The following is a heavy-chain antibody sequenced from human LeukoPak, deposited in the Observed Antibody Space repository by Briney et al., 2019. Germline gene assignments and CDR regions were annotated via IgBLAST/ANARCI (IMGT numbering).Heavy chain of an antibody. Sequence: SETLPLTCAVYGGSFSGYYWSWIRQPPGKGLEWIGEITHSGGTNYNPSLKSRVTISVDTSKNQFSLKLSSVTAADTAVYYCARADCSGGSCYQEYYYYYMDVWGKGTTVTVSS. D-gene: IGHD2-15*01. CDR3: ARADCSGGSCYQEYYYYYMDV. CDR2: ITHSGGT. CDR1: GGSFSGYY. V-gene: IGHV4-34*01. J-gene: IGHJ6*03.